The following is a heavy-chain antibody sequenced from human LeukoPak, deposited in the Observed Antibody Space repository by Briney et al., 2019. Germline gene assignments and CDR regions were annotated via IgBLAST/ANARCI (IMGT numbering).Heavy chain of an antibody. J-gene: IGHJ5*02. CDR2: ISAYNGNT. CDR1: GYTFTSYG. Sequence: ASVKVSCKASGYTFTSYGISWVRQAPGQGLEWMGWISAYNGNTNYAQKFQGRVTITADESTSTAYMELSSLRSEDTAVYYSARTDYYGSGSYEAPLDPWGQGTLVTVSS. D-gene: IGHD3-10*01. CDR3: ARTDYYGSGSYEAPLDP. V-gene: IGHV1-18*01.